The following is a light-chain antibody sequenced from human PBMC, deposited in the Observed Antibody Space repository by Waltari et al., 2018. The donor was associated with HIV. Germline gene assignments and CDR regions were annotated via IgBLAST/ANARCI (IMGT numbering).Light chain of an antibody. CDR3: QVWDSSRDHPVV. V-gene: IGLV3-21*04. J-gene: IGLJ2*01. CDR1: NIGSKS. CDR2: YDS. Sequence: SYVLTQPPSVSVAPGKTARFTCGGKNIGSKSVHWYQQKPGQAPILVIYYDSDRPSGIPERFSGSNSGNTATLTISRVEAGDEADYYCQVWDSSRDHPVVFGGGTKLTVL.